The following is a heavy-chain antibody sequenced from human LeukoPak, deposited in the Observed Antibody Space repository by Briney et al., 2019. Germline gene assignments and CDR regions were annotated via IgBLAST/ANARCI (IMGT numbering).Heavy chain of an antibody. V-gene: IGHV3-30*04. D-gene: IGHD5-18*01. J-gene: IGHJ4*02. Sequence: GRSLRLSCAASGFTFSSYAMHWVRQAPGKGLEWVAVISYDGSNKYYADSVKGRFTISRDNSKNTLYLQMNSLRAEDTAVYYCARGRGNPQLWSRSYYFDYWGQGTLVTVSS. CDR1: GFTFSSYA. CDR2: ISYDGSNK. CDR3: ARGRGNPQLWSRSYYFDY.